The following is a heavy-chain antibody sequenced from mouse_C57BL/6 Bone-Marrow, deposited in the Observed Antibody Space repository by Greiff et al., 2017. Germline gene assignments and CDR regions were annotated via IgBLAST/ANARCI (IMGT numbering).Heavy chain of an antibody. Sequence: QVQLQQSGAELARPGASVKLSCKASGYTFTSYGISWVKQRTGQGLEWIGEIYTRSGNTYYNEKFKGKATLTADNSSSTAYMELSSLTSEDSAVYFCARSSSDGYYRLGAMDYWGQGTSVTVSS. J-gene: IGHJ4*01. D-gene: IGHD2-3*01. CDR2: IYTRSGNT. CDR3: ARSSSDGYYRLGAMDY. V-gene: IGHV1-81*01. CDR1: GYTFTSYG.